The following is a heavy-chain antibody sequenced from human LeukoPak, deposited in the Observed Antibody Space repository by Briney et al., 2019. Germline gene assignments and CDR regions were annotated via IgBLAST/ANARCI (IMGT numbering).Heavy chain of an antibody. D-gene: IGHD4-17*01. CDR3: ARDVREVTTFDY. Sequence: PSQTLSLTCTVSGGSISSGDYSWSWIRQPPGKGLEWIGYIYYSGSTYYNPSLKSRVTISVDTSKNQFSLKLSSVTAADTAVYYCARDVREVTTFDYWGQGTLVTVSS. CDR2: IYYSGST. J-gene: IGHJ4*02. CDR1: GGSISSGDYS. V-gene: IGHV4-30-4*01.